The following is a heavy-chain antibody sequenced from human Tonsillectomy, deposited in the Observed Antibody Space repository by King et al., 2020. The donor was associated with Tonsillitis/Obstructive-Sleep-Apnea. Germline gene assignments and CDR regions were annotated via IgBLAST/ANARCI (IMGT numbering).Heavy chain of an antibody. Sequence: VQLVESGGDFVQPGGSLRLSCAASGFTCSSYSMNWVRQAPGKGLEWVSYILVSSSTIYYADSVKGRFTNSRDNAKNSLYLPMNSLRDEDTAMYYCARARGYCSSTSCPIGAFDIWGQGTMVTVSS. D-gene: IGHD2-2*01. CDR3: ARARGYCSSTSCPIGAFDI. CDR1: GFTCSSYS. V-gene: IGHV3-48*02. CDR2: ILVSSSTI. J-gene: IGHJ3*02.